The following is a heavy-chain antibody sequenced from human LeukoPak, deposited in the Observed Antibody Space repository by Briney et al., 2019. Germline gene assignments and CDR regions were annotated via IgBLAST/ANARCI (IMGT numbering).Heavy chain of an antibody. J-gene: IGHJ6*03. D-gene: IGHD2-15*01. Sequence: GGSLRLSCAASGFTFSSYAMSWVRQAPGKGLEWVSAIGGSGGSTYYADSVKGRFTISRDNSKNTLYVQMNSLRAEDTAVYYCAKSAGYCSGGSCYDYYYMDVWGKGTTVTVSS. CDR3: AKSAGYCSGGSCYDYYYMDV. CDR2: IGGSGGST. CDR1: GFTFSSYA. V-gene: IGHV3-23*01.